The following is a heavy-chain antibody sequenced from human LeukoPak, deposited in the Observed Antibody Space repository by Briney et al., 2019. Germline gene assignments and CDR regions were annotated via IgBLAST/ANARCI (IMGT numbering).Heavy chain of an antibody. J-gene: IGHJ4*02. V-gene: IGHV3-23*01. CDR2: ITGSGDST. CDR1: GFTFSDYA. Sequence: GGSLRLSCAASGFTFSDYAMHWVRQAPGKGLEWVSTITGSGDSTYSADPVKGRFTISRDNSKNTLYLQMNSLRAEDTAVYYCAKGSSPFDYWGQGTLVTVSS. D-gene: IGHD6-13*01. CDR3: AKGSSPFDY.